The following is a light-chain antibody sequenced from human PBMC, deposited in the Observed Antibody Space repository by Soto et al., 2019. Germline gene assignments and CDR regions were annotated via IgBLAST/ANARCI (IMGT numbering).Light chain of an antibody. J-gene: IGKJ4*02. CDR1: QNINKY. Sequence: DIHLTQSPSSLSASVGDSVTITCRSSQNINKYLNWYEHRPGKAPKLLIYAASSLQTGVPTRFSGAGAGTFSTLAISNLQLEDVASYYWQQSYGSPGAFGGGTKVEI. V-gene: IGKV1-39*01. CDR3: QQSYGSPGA. CDR2: AAS.